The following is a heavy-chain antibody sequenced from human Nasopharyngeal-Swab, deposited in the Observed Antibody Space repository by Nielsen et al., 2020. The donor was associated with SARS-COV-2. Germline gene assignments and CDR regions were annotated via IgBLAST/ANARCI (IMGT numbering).Heavy chain of an antibody. V-gene: IGHV1-2*06. CDR1: GYTFTGYY. Sequence: ASVKVSCKASGYTFTGYYMHWVRQAPGQGLEWMGRINPNSGGTNYAQKFQGRVTMTRDTSISTAYMELSRLRSDDTAVYYCARVAGCGSTSCYSRGAFDIWGQGTMVTVSS. CDR3: ARVAGCGSTSCYSRGAFDI. D-gene: IGHD2-2*02. CDR2: INPNSGGT. J-gene: IGHJ3*02.